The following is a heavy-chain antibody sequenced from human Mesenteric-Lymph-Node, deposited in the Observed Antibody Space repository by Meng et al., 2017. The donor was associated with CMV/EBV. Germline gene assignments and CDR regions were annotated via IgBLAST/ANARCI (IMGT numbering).Heavy chain of an antibody. CDR1: GYTFTSYD. J-gene: IGHJ6*02. V-gene: IGHV1-8*01. CDR3: ARGLYQQRYKFPNAMDV. CDR2: MNPNSGNT. Sequence: ASVKVSCKASGYTFTSYDINWVRQATGQGLEWMGWMNPNSGNTGYAQKFQGRVTMTRNTSISTAYMELSSLRSEDTAVYYCARGLYQQRYKFPNAMDVWGQGTTVTVSS. D-gene: IGHD2-2*02.